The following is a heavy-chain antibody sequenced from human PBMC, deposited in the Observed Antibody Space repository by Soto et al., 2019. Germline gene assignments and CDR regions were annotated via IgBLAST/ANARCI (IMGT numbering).Heavy chain of an antibody. CDR2: MYAGSDT. Sequence: PGGSMRLSCVASGLIVSDNYMGWVSQAPGRGLEWVSVMYAGSDTHYADSVKGRFTISRDKAENTLYLQMNSPRYEDTGVYFCVSRIPSWVFDYWGLGTLVTVSS. D-gene: IGHD2-21*01. CDR3: VSRIPSWVFDY. V-gene: IGHV3-53*01. CDR1: GLIVSDNY. J-gene: IGHJ4*01.